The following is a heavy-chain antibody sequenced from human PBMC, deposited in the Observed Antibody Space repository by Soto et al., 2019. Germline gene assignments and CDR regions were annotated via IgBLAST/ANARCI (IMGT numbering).Heavy chain of an antibody. V-gene: IGHV3-48*02. CDR2: VRSSGDDT. Sequence: DVQLVESGGGLVQPGGSLRLSCAASGFTFGYYNMHWVRQAPGKGLEWVSFVRSSGDDTYYADSVKGRFTISRDNAKDLLYLQMNSLREEDTAVYYCARDGESSSSSDFDFWGQGALVTVSS. CDR3: ARDGESSSSSDFDF. CDR1: GFTFGYYN. J-gene: IGHJ4*02. D-gene: IGHD2-2*01.